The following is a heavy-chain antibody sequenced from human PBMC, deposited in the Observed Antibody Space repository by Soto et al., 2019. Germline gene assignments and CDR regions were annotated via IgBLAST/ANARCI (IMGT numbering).Heavy chain of an antibody. Sequence: SETLSLTCTVSGGSISSSSYYWGWIRQPPGKGLEWIGSIYYSGSTYYNPSLKSRVPISVDTSKNQFSLKPGSVTAADTAVYYCARHQYSSGEGEFDYWGQGTLVTVSS. V-gene: IGHV4-39*01. CDR2: IYYSGST. CDR3: ARHQYSSGEGEFDY. CDR1: GGSISSSSYY. J-gene: IGHJ4*02. D-gene: IGHD6-19*01.